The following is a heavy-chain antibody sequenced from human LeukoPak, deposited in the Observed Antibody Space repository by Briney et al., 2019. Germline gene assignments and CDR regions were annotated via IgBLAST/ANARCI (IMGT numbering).Heavy chain of an antibody. CDR1: GYTFTIYG. V-gene: IGHV1-18*01. CDR3: ASLYCGGDCYPWGAFDI. J-gene: IGHJ3*02. CDR2: ISAYTGNT. Sequence: ASVKVSCKASGYTFTIYGIGWVRQAPGQGLEWMGWISAYTGNTNYAQKFQGRVTMTTDTSTSTAYMELRGLRSDDTAVYYCASLYCGGDCYPWGAFDIWGQGTMVTVSS. D-gene: IGHD2-21*02.